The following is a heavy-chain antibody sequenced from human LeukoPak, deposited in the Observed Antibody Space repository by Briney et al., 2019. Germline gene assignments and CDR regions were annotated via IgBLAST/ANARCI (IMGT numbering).Heavy chain of an antibody. CDR1: GYSISSGYY. CDR2: IYHSGST. Sequence: SQTLSLTCTVSGYSISSGYYWGWIRQPPGKGLEWIGSIYHSGSTYYNPSLKSRVTISVDTSKNQFSLKLSSVTAADTAVYYCAREHDYGGNSLYWFDPWGQGTLVTVSS. CDR3: AREHDYGGNSLYWFDP. V-gene: IGHV4-38-2*02. D-gene: IGHD4-23*01. J-gene: IGHJ5*02.